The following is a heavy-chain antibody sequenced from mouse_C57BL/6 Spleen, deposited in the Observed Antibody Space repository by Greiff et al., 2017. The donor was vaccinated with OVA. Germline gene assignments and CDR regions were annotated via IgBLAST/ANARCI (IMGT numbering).Heavy chain of an antibody. J-gene: IGHJ4*01. V-gene: IGHV5-9*01. CDR1: GFTFSSYT. D-gene: IGHD2-5*01. CDR2: ISGGGGNT. Sequence: DVKLVESGGGLVKPGGSLKLSCAASGFTFSSYTMSWVRQTPEKRLEWVATISGGGGNTYYPDSVKGRFTISRDNAKNTLYLQMSSLRSEDTALYYCARQDYSNYDYYAMDYWGQGTSVTVSS. CDR3: ARQDYSNYDYYAMDY.